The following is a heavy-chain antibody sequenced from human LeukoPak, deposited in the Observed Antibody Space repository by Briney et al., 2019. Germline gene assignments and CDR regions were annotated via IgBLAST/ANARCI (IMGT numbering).Heavy chain of an antibody. CDR2: MNPNSGNT. Sequence: ASVKVSCKASGYTSTSYDINWVRQATGQGLEWMGWMNPNSGNTGYAQKFQGRVTMTRNTSMSTAYMEMSSLRSEDTAVYYCARAGPPWPYYDFWSGYYRSDYYYYMDVWGKGTTVTVSS. CDR3: ARAGPPWPYYDFWSGYYRSDYYYYMDV. V-gene: IGHV1-8*01. CDR1: GYTSTSYD. J-gene: IGHJ6*03. D-gene: IGHD3-3*01.